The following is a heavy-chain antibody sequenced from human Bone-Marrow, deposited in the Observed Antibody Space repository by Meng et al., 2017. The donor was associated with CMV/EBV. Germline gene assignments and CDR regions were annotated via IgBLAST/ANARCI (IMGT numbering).Heavy chain of an antibody. Sequence: ASVKVSCKASGYTFTGHYMHWVRQAPGQGLEWMGWINPQSGDTNYAQNFQGTVTLTRDTSISTAYMELSTLRSDDTAMYYCARDMTSTWYGGSDSWGQGTLVTSPQ. CDR3: ARDMTSTWYGGSDS. J-gene: IGHJ4*02. CDR1: GYTFTGHY. D-gene: IGHD3-10*01. CDR2: INPQSGDT. V-gene: IGHV1-2*02.